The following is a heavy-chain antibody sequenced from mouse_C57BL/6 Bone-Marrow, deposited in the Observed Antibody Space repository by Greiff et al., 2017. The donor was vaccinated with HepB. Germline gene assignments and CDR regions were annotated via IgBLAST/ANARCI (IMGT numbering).Heavy chain of an antibody. CDR2: IHPNSGST. D-gene: IGHD1-1*01. J-gene: IGHJ1*03. CDR3: ARFLNYYGSSYDFDV. Sequence: QVQLQQPGAELVKPGASVKLSCKASGYTFTSYWMHWVKQRPGQGLEWIGMIHPNSGSTNYNEKFKSKATLNVDKTSSTAYMQLSSLTSEDSAVYYCARFLNYYGSSYDFDVWGTGTTVTVSS. V-gene: IGHV1-64*01. CDR1: GYTFTSYW.